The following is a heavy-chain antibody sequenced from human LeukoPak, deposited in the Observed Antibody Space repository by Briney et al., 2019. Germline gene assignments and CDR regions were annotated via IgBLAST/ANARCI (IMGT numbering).Heavy chain of an antibody. J-gene: IGHJ4*02. CDR2: MNPNSGNT. D-gene: IGHD3-3*01. CDR3: ARAVSGYYHFDY. V-gene: IGHV1-8*03. Sequence: ASVKVSCKASGYTFTSYDINWVRQATGQGLEWMGWMNPNSGNTGYAQKFQGRVTITRNTSISTAYMELSSLRSEDTAVYYWARAVSGYYHFDYWGQGTLVTAS. CDR1: GYTFTSYD.